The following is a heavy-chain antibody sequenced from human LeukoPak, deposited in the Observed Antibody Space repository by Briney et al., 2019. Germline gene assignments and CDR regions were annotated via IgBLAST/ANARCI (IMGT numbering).Heavy chain of an antibody. J-gene: IGHJ4*02. CDR1: GYSFTSFW. Sequence: KIGESLKISCKGSGYSFTSFWIGWVRQMPGKGLEWMGIIYPGDSDTKYSPSFQGQVTISADKSITTAYLQWSSLKASDTAMYYCARLIDYYDSSGYYCDYWGQGTLVTVSS. CDR3: ARLIDYYDSSGYYCDY. V-gene: IGHV5-51*01. D-gene: IGHD3-22*01. CDR2: IYPGDSDT.